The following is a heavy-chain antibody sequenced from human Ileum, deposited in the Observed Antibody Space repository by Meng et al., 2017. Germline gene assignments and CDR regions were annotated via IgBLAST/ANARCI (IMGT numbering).Heavy chain of an antibody. CDR1: GFTFSGYD. V-gene: IGHV3-23*01. D-gene: IGHD2-15*01. CDR3: APPKGVVEAATDPVY. Sequence: EVQLFESGGGLGQPGGSLRLSCAASGFTFSGYDMSWVRPAPGEGLEWVSGISSSGGRTDYADSVKGRFTISRDNSKNRLYLQMNSLRVEDTAVYYCAPPKGVVEAATDPVYWGQGTLVTVSS. J-gene: IGHJ4*02. CDR2: ISSSGGRT.